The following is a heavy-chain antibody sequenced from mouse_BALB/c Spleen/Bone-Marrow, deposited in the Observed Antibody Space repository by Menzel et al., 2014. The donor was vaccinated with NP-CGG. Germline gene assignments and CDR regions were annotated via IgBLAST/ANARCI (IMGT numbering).Heavy chain of an antibody. Sequence: EVQLQQSGAELVKPGASVKLSCTASGFNIKDTYMHWVKQRPEQGLEWIGRIDPANGNTKYDPKFQGKATITADTSSSTAYLQLSSLTSEDTAVYYCARYYYGSSYAMDYWGQGTSVTVSS. CDR3: ARYYYGSSYAMDY. D-gene: IGHD1-1*01. CDR2: IDPANGNT. J-gene: IGHJ4*01. CDR1: GFNIKDTY. V-gene: IGHV14-3*02.